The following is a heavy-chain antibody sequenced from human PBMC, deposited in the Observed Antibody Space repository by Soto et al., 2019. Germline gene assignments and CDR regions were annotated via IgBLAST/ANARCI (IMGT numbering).Heavy chain of an antibody. D-gene: IGHD2-21*02. CDR3: AVTPNWGRDCSAASYSYCEI. CDR2: IRGDSGRT. J-gene: IGHJ2*01. V-gene: IGHV3-23*01. Sequence: EVQLLESGGGLVQPGVSVRLSCAASGLTFGNYAMSWVRQAPGKGLEWVSAIRGDSGRTYYADSVKGGFTISRDNSKNTLYLQMNTLRAEDTAVYYCAVTPNWGRDCSAASYSYCEIWGRGTLVTVSS. CDR1: GLTFGNYA.